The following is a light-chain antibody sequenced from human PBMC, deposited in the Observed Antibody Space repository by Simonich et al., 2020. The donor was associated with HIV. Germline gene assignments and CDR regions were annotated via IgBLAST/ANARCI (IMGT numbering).Light chain of an antibody. CDR2: DDN. V-gene: IGLV6-57*01. CDR1: RGSIASNY. J-gene: IGLJ2*01. CDR3: QSYDSSIRV. Sequence: NFMLTQPHSVSESPGKTVTISCTRSRGSIASNYVQWYQQRPGSSPPTVIYDDNQSPSGVPIRFSGSIDSSSNSASLTISGLKTEDEADYYCQSYDSSIRVFGGGTKVTVL.